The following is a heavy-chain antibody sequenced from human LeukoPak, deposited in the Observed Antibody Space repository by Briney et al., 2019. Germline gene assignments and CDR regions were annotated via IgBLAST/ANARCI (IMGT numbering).Heavy chain of an antibody. CDR3: ARGFEGDSTGDDY. V-gene: IGHV4-34*01. CDR1: GGSFSGYY. CDR2: INHSGTT. Sequence: SETLSLTCAVYGGSFSGYYWNWIRQPPGRGLEWIGEINHSGTTNYNPSLKSRVTISVDTSKNQFSLKLSSVTAADTAVYYCARGFEGDSTGDDYWGQGTLVTVSS. J-gene: IGHJ4*02. D-gene: IGHD2-21*02.